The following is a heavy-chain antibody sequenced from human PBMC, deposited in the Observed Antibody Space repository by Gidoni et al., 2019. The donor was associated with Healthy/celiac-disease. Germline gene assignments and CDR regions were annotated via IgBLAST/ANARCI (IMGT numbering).Heavy chain of an antibody. CDR3: ARGQDIVLNAFDY. V-gene: IGHV3-21*01. CDR1: GFPFSSYS. CDR2: ISSSSSYI. Sequence: EVQLVESGGGLVKPGGSLRLSCAASGFPFSSYSMNWVRQAPGKGLEWVSSISSSSSYIYYADSVKGRFTISRDNAKNSLYLQMNSLRAEDTAVYYCARGQDIVLNAFDYWGQGTLVTVSS. D-gene: IGHD2-8*01. J-gene: IGHJ4*02.